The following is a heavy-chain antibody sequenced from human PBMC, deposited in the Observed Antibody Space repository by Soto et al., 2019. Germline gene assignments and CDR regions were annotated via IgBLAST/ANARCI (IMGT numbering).Heavy chain of an antibody. V-gene: IGHV1-18*01. CDR3: ARDFDFDIDH. CDR2: IYSKTGTI. CDR1: GYIFNNFG. D-gene: IGHD3-9*01. Sequence: QVQLVQSGAEVQKPGASVKVSCKTSGYIFNNFGITWVRQAPGLGLEWLGWIYSKTGTINFAQKFQGRVTMTTATSTSTAFLELRSLTFDDSAVYFCARDFDFDIDHWGQGTLVTVS. J-gene: IGHJ4*02.